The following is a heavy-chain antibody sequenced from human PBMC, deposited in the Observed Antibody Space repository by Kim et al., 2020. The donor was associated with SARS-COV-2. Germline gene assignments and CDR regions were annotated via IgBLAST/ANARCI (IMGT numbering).Heavy chain of an antibody. CDR3: ARGSYHVGLDF. CDR2: INPDSGDS. V-gene: IGHV1-2*05. D-gene: IGHD3-16*02. Sequence: ASVKVSCKASGYTFTGYYILWVRLGPGQGLEGMGRINPDSGDSIYAQEFRDRVSMPRDTSIITAYMELSSLGPAHIGVYYLARGSYHVGLDFWVQGT. CDR1: GYTFTGYY. J-gene: IGHJ3*01.